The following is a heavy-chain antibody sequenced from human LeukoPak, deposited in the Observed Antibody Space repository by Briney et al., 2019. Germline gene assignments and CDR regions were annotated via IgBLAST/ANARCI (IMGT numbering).Heavy chain of an antibody. Sequence: SETLSLTSAVYGGSFSGYYWSWIRQPPGKGLEWIGEINHSENTNYNPSLKSRVTISVDTSKNQFSLKLSSVTAADTAVYYCARGRSIAAAGLFGYWGQGTLVTVSS. J-gene: IGHJ4*02. D-gene: IGHD6-13*01. CDR2: INHSENT. CDR3: ARGRSIAAAGLFGY. V-gene: IGHV4-34*01. CDR1: GGSFSGYY.